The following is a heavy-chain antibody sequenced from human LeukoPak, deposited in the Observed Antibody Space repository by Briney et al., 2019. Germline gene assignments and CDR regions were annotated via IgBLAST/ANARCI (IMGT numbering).Heavy chain of an antibody. CDR2: ISGSGGST. D-gene: IGHD2-2*01. J-gene: IGHJ4*02. CDR3: AKTLGYCSSTSCKPRDY. Sequence: PGGSLRLSCAPSGFTFSSYAMSWVRQAPGKGLEWVSAISGSGGSTYYADSVKGRFTISRDNSKNTLYLQMNSLRAEDTAVYYCAKTLGYCSSTSCKPRDYWGQGTLVTVSS. CDR1: GFTFSSYA. V-gene: IGHV3-23*01.